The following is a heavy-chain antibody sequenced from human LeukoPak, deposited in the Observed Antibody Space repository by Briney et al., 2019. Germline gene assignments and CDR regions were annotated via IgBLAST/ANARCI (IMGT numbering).Heavy chain of an antibody. CDR1: GFTFSNYA. J-gene: IGHJ4*02. CDR3: AKGEYSGYDFFDY. Sequence: GGSLRLSCAASGFTFSNYAMYWVRQAPGKGLEWVAVISYDESNKYYADSVKGRFTISRDNSKNTLYLRMNSLRTEDTAVYYCAKGEYSGYDFFDYWGQGTLVTVSS. D-gene: IGHD5-12*01. CDR2: ISYDESNK. V-gene: IGHV3-30*18.